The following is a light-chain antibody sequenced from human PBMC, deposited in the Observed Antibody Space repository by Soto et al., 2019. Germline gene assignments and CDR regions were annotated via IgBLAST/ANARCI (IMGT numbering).Light chain of an antibody. CDR2: GAS. CDR3: QQDGSSPPRT. CDR1: QSVSNDF. V-gene: IGKV3-20*01. J-gene: IGKJ1*01. Sequence: EIVLTQSPGILSLSPGERATLSCRASQSVSNDFLAWYQQKPGQAPRLLIYGASTSATDVPDRFSGSGSGADLTLTISRLEPEDFAVYYCQQDGSSPPRTFGQGTKVE.